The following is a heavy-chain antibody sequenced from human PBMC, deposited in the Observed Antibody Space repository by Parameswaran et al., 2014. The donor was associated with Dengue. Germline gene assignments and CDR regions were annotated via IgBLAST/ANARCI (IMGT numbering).Heavy chain of an antibody. V-gene: IGHV1-69*01. Sequence: WVRQAPGQGLEWMGGTIAMFETANYAQKFQGRVTITADESTSTAYMELTSLRTEDTAVYYCARGYHSVAGTGSAYWGQGTLVTVSS. CDR2: TIAMFETA. J-gene: IGHJ4*02. D-gene: IGHD6-19*01. CDR3: ARGYHSVAGTGSAY.